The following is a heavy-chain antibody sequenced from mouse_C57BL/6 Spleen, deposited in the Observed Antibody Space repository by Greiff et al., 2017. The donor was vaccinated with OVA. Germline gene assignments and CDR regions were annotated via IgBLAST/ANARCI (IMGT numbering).Heavy chain of an antibody. J-gene: IGHJ2*01. CDR2: INPNNGGT. CDR1: GYTFTDYY. CDR3: ARGVYYEHWNFDY. V-gene: IGHV1-26*01. Sequence: EVQLQQSGPELVKPGASVKISCKASGYTFTDYYMNWVKQSHGKSLEWIGDINPNNGGTSYNQKFKGKATLTVDKSSSTAYMELRSLTSEDSAVYYCARGVYYEHWNFDYWGQGTTLTVSS. D-gene: IGHD2-4*01.